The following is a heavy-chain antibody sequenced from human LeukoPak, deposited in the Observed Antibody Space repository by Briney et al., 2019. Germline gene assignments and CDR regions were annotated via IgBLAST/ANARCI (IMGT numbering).Heavy chain of an antibody. CDR3: ARHLIAAADAFDI. CDR1: AGSISSYY. V-gene: IGHV4-4*09. D-gene: IGHD6-6*01. Sequence: SETLSLTCTVSAGSISSYYWSWIRQPAGEGREWIGYIYTSGSTNYNPSLKSRVTISVDTSKNQFSLKLSSVTAADTAVYYCARHLIAAADAFDIWGQGTMVTVSS. J-gene: IGHJ3*02. CDR2: IYTSGST.